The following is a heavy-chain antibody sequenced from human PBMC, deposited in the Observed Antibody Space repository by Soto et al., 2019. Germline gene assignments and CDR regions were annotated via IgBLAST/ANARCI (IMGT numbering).Heavy chain of an antibody. D-gene: IGHD1-7*01. CDR3: ARRVRWNYYFDY. V-gene: IGHV4-39*01. J-gene: IGHJ4*02. CDR1: GGSISSSSYY. Sequence: PSETLSLTCTVSGGSISSSSYYWGWIRQPPGKGLEWIGSIYYSGSTYCNPSLKSRVTISVDTSKNQFSLKLSSVTAADTAVYYCARRVRWNYYFDYWGQGTLVTVSS. CDR2: IYYSGST.